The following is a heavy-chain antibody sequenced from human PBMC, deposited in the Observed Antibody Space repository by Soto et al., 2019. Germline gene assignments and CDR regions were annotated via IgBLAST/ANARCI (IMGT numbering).Heavy chain of an antibody. CDR3: ARTTRTGYSYGEVDY. J-gene: IGHJ4*02. D-gene: IGHD5-18*01. Sequence: GGSLRLSCAASGFTFSDYYMSWIRQAPGKGLEWVSYISSSGSTIYYADSVKGRFTISRDNAKNSLYLQMNSLRAEDTAVYYCARTTRTGYSYGEVDYWGQGTLVTVSS. CDR1: GFTFSDYY. V-gene: IGHV3-11*01. CDR2: ISSSGSTI.